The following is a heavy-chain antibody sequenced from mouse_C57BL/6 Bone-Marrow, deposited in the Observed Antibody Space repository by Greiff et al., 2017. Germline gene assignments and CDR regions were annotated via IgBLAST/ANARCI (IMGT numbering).Heavy chain of an antibody. V-gene: IGHV1-72*01. CDR1: GYTFTSYW. Sequence: QVQLQQPGAELVKPGASVQLSCKASGYTFTSYWMHWVKQRPGRGLEWIGRIDPNSGGTKYNETFKSKATLTVDKHTRTPYMQLSSLTSEDSAVYDFARQNCYGSSYWYFDGWGTGTTVTVSS. CDR2: IDPNSGGT. D-gene: IGHD1-1*01. J-gene: IGHJ1*03. CDR3: ARQNCYGSSYWYFDG.